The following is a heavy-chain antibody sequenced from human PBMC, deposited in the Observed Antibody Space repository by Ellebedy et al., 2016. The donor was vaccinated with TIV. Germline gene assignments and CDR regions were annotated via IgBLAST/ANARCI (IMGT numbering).Heavy chain of an antibody. D-gene: IGHD2-15*01. J-gene: IGHJ4*02. CDR2: IDHSGTT. Sequence: SETLSLXXAVYGASFSGSYCSWIRQPPGTGLEWIGEIDHSGTTKYNPSLKSRVTISVDTSKNQYSLKLSSVTAADTAVYYCAGHVGYCSGGFCSYFNYWGQGILVTVSS. CDR1: GASFSGSY. V-gene: IGHV4-34*01. CDR3: AGHVGYCSGGFCSYFNY.